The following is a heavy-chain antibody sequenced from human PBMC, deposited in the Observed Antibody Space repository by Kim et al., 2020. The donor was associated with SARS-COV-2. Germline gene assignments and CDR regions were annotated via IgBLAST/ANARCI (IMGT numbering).Heavy chain of an antibody. CDR1: GFTFSSYG. Sequence: GGSLRLSCAASGFTFSSYGMHWVRQAPGKGLEWVAVIWYDGSNKYYADSVKGRFTISRDNSKNTLYLQMNSLRAEDTAVYYCARDRCSSTSCRLGLKVYYDGMDVWGQGTTVTVSS. CDR3: ARDRCSSTSCRLGLKVYYDGMDV. CDR2: IWYDGSNK. V-gene: IGHV3-33*01. J-gene: IGHJ6*02. D-gene: IGHD2-2*01.